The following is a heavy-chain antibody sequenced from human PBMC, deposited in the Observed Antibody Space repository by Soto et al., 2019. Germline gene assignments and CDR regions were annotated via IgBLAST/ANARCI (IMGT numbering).Heavy chain of an antibody. J-gene: IGHJ6*02. Sequence: GGSLRLSCAASGFTFSSYSMNWVRQAPGKGLEWVSYISSSSSTIYYADSVKGRFTISRDNAKNSLYLQMNSLRDEDTAVYYCAREFRSPEDHFIVLVPAARGDYGMDVWGQGTTVTVSS. V-gene: IGHV3-48*02. CDR2: ISSSSSTI. CDR3: AREFRSPEDHFIVLVPAARGDYGMDV. D-gene: IGHD2-2*01. CDR1: GFTFSSYS.